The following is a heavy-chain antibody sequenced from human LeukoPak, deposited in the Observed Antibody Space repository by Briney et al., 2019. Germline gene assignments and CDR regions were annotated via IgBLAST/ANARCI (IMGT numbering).Heavy chain of an antibody. D-gene: IGHD2-15*01. CDR2: IYHSGST. Sequence: PSETLSLTCTVSGYSISSGYYWGWIRQPPGKGLEWIGSIYHSGSTYYNPSLKSRVTISVDTSKNQFSLKLSSVTAADTAVYYCARVFRSLIVVVVAATPHYFDYWGQGTLVTVSS. CDR1: GYSISSGYY. CDR3: ARVFRSLIVVVVAATPHYFDY. V-gene: IGHV4-38-2*02. J-gene: IGHJ4*02.